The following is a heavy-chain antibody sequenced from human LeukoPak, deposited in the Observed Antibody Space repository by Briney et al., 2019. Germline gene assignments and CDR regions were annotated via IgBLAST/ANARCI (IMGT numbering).Heavy chain of an antibody. Sequence: ASVKVSCKASGYTFTSYGISWVRQAPGQGLEWMGWISAYNGNTNYAQKLQGRVTMTTDTSTSTAYMELRSLRSDDTAVYYCARVEIAAAGPYYFDYWGQGTLVTVSS. CDR3: ARVEIAAAGPYYFDY. CDR2: ISAYNGNT. V-gene: IGHV1-18*01. D-gene: IGHD6-13*01. J-gene: IGHJ4*02. CDR1: GYTFTSYG.